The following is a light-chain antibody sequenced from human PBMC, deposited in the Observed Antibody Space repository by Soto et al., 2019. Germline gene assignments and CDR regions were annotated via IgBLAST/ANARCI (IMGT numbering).Light chain of an antibody. J-gene: IGKJ5*01. CDR2: AAS. CDR3: QQYNNWPPIT. Sequence: DIHMTQSPSTLSASVGDRVIITCRVSQSISDYLAWYQQKPGKAPKLLIYAASTLQAGVPSRFRGSGSGTDFTLTISSLQSEDFAVYYCQQYNNWPPITFGQGTRLEIK. V-gene: IGKV1-5*01. CDR1: QSISDY.